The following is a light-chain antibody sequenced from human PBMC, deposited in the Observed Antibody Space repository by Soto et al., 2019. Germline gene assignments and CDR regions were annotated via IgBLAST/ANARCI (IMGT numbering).Light chain of an antibody. V-gene: IGKV3-20*01. J-gene: IGKJ1*01. Sequence: EIVLTQSPGTLSLSPGERATLSCRARQSVSSSYLAWYQQKFGQAPRLLIYDASSRATGVPDRFSGSGSGTDFTLTISRLEPEDFAVYYCLQYGSSPRTFGQGTTVEFK. CDR3: LQYGSSPRT. CDR1: QSVSSSY. CDR2: DAS.